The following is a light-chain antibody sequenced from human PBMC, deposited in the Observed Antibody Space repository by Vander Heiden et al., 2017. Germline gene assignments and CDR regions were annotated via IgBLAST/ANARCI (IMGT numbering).Light chain of an antibody. CDR3: QQYDSPPWT. Sequence: DIQMTQSPSTLSASVGDRVTVSCRASQSIDNYLAWYQQKPGKAPKLLIYKASNLESGVPSRFSGSGSGTYFTLTISSLQPDDFATYYCQQYDSPPWTFGQGTKVEIK. CDR1: QSIDNY. V-gene: IGKV1-5*03. J-gene: IGKJ1*01. CDR2: KAS.